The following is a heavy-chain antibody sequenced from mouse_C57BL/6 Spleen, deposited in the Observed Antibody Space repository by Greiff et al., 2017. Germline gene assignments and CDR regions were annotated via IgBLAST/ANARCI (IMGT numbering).Heavy chain of an antibody. CDR2: INPYNGGT. D-gene: IGHD1-1*01. CDR1: GYTFTDYY. CDR3: ARDGSKPLAY. J-gene: IGHJ3*01. Sequence: VQLQQSGPVLVKPGASVKMSCKASGYTFTDYYMNWVKQSHGKSLEWIGVINPYNGGTSYNQKFKGKATLTVDKSSSTAYMELNSLTSEDSAVYYCARDGSKPLAYWGQGTLVTVSA. V-gene: IGHV1-19*01.